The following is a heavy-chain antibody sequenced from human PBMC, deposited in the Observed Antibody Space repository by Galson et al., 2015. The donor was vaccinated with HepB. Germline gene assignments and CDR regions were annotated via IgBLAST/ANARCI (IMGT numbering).Heavy chain of an antibody. V-gene: IGHV3-23*01. J-gene: IGHJ4*02. CDR1: GFTFSSYA. D-gene: IGHD6-19*01. Sequence: SLRLSCAASGFTFSSYAMSWVRQAPGKGLEWVSAISGSGGNTYYADSVKGRFTISRDNSKNTLYLQMNSLRAEDTAVYYCAKELTQWLVPHFFDYWGQGTLVTVPS. CDR2: ISGSGGNT. CDR3: AKELTQWLVPHFFDY.